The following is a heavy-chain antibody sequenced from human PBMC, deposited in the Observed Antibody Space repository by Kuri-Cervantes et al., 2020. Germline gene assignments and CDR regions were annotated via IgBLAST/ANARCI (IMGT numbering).Heavy chain of an antibody. V-gene: IGHV1-46*01. D-gene: IGHD6-13*01. CDR3: ARDMSYSSSSDAFDI. CDR1: GYTFTSYY. CDR2: INPSGGST. J-gene: IGHJ3*02. Sequence: ASVKVSCKASGYTFTSYYMHWVRQAPGQGLEWMGIINPSGGSTSYAQKFQGRVTITADESTSTAYMELSSLRSEDTAVYYCARDMSYSSSSDAFDIWGQGTMVTVSS.